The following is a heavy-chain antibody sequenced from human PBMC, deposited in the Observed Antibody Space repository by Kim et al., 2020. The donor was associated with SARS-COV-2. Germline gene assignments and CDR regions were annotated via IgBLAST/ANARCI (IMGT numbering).Heavy chain of an antibody. J-gene: IGHJ5*02. CDR3: ARDSRESIRDFDWLLSTHNWFDP. CDR2: INAGNGNT. Sequence: ASVKVSCKASGYTFTSYAMHWVRQAPGQRLEWMGWINAGNGNTKYSQKFQGRVTITRDTYASTAYMELSSLRSEDTAVYYCARDSRESIRDFDWLLSTHNWFDPGGQGTLVTVSS. V-gene: IGHV1-3*01. D-gene: IGHD3-9*01. CDR1: GYTFTSYA.